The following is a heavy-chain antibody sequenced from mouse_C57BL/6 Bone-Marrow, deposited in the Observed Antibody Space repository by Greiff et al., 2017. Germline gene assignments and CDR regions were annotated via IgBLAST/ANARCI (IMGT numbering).Heavy chain of an antibody. CDR1: GYTFTDYE. CDR3: TRLLWLRRKGFAY. CDR2: IDPDTGGT. J-gene: IGHJ3*01. V-gene: IGHV1-15*01. Sequence: QVQLKESGAELVRPGASVTLSCKASGYTFTDYEMHWVKQTPVHGLEWIGAIDPDTGGTAYNQKFKGKAILTADKSSSTAYMELRSLTSEDSAVYYCTRLLWLRRKGFAYWGQGTLVTVSA. D-gene: IGHD2-2*01.